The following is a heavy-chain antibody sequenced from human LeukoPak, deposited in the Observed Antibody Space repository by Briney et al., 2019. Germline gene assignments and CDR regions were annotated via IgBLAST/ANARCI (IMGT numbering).Heavy chain of an antibody. J-gene: IGHJ4*02. CDR2: IQTGGST. Sequence: GGSLRLSCAASGFSVTSNYMSWVCQAPGKGLEWVSVIQTGGSTFYADSVKGRFIVSRDSSKNTLFLQMNSLRAEDTAVYYCARDKVFDCWGQGTLVTVSS. V-gene: IGHV3-66*01. CDR3: ARDKVFDC. CDR1: GFSVTSNY.